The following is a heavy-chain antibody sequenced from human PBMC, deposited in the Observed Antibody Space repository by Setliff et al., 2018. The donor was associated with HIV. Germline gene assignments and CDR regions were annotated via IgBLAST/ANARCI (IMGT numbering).Heavy chain of an antibody. CDR3: AREGGSGVFVDY. V-gene: IGHV3-64*01. CDR1: GFTFSTYA. CDR2: ISSNGGST. J-gene: IGHJ4*02. Sequence: GGSLRLSCAASGFTFSTYAMYWVRQAPGKGLEYVSAISSNGGSTYYANSVKGRFTISRDNSKKTLYLQMGSLRAEDMAVYYRAREGGSGVFVDYWGQGTRVTAPQ. D-gene: IGHD1-26*01.